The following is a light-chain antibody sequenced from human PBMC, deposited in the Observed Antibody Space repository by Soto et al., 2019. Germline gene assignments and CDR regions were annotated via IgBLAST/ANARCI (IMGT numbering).Light chain of an antibody. CDR2: GAS. CDR3: HQYNDGPGGT. Sequence: EIVMTQSPATLYVSPGERAILSCRASQSVSTNLAWYQQKPGQAPRLLIFGASSRAPGIPVRFSGSGSGRQFPHTISGLQSQDLAVYHCHQYNDGPGGTFGQGTNVGIK. V-gene: IGKV3-15*01. CDR1: QSVSTN. J-gene: IGKJ1*01.